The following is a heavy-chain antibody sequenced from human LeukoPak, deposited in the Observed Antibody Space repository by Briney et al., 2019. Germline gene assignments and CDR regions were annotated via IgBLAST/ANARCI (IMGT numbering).Heavy chain of an antibody. V-gene: IGHV3-23*01. J-gene: IGHJ3*02. CDR2: IEGDGSAR. D-gene: IGHD3-10*01. CDR1: GFIFSNYA. Sequence: GGSLRLSCAVSGFIFSNYAMTWVRQAPGKGLEWASSIEGDGSARYYADSVKGRFAISRDDPKNTLYLQLTSLRVEDTAIYFCVKDMVQRNGIFDPFDIWGQGTMVTVSS. CDR3: VKDMVQRNGIFDPFDI.